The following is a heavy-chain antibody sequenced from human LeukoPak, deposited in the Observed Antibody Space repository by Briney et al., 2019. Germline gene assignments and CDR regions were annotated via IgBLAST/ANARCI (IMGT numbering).Heavy chain of an antibody. J-gene: IGHJ1*01. CDR1: GFTFSSYA. CDR2: ISGSGGST. Sequence: SGGSLRLSCAASGFTFSSYAMSWVRQAPGKGLEWVSAISGSGGSTYYADSVKGRFTISRDNSKNTLYLQMNSLRAEDTAVYYCAKDGGEYYDSSGYKLAGYFQHWGQGTLVTVSS. CDR3: AKDGGEYYDSSGYKLAGYFQH. D-gene: IGHD3-22*01. V-gene: IGHV3-23*01.